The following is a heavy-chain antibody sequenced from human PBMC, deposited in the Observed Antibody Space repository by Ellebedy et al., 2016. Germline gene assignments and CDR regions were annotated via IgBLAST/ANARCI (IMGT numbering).Heavy chain of an antibody. CDR3: AHSRGAMITFGGVPYYFDY. CDR1: GFSLSTSGVG. CDR2: IYWDDDK. Sequence: SGPTLVKPTQTLTLTCTFSGFSLSTSGVGVGWIRQPPGKALEWLALIYWDDDKRYSPSLKSRLTITKDTSKNQVVLTMTNMDPVDTATYYCAHSRGAMITFGGVPYYFDYWGQGTLVTVSS. D-gene: IGHD3-16*01. V-gene: IGHV2-5*02. J-gene: IGHJ4*02.